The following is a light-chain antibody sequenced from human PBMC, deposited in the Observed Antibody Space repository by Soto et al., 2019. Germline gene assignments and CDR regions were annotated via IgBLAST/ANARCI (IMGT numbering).Light chain of an antibody. CDR1: QSTSSW. Sequence: DIQMTQSPSTLSASVGDRVTITCRASQSTSSWLAWYQQKPGKAPKVLIYDVSSLESGVPSRFSGSVSGTDFTLTISSLQPEDFATYYCQQYNTYSQTFGQGTKVDIK. CDR2: DVS. CDR3: QQYNTYSQT. V-gene: IGKV1-5*01. J-gene: IGKJ1*01.